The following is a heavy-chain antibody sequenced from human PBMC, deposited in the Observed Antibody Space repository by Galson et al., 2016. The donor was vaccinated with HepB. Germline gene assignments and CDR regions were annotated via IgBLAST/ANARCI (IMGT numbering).Heavy chain of an antibody. CDR2: VYYRGTT. CDR1: GGSINNNSFY. CDR3: ARVVFGSVLIGHFDP. J-gene: IGHJ5*02. Sequence: ETLSLTCTVSGGSINNNSFYWGWIRQPPGKGLEWIGNVYYRGTTYYNPSLKRRVTISIDTSKNKFSLSLKSVTAADTAVYYCARVVFGSVLIGHFDPWGQGALVTVSS. D-gene: IGHD3-10*01. V-gene: IGHV4-39*07.